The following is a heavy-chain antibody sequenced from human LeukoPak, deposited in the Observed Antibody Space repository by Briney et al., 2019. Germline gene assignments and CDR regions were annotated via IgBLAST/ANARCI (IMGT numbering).Heavy chain of an antibody. CDR3: ARGVGTTVTYVDY. J-gene: IGHJ4*02. V-gene: IGHV4-34*01. CDR2: INHSGST. CDR1: GGSFSGYY. Sequence: IPSETLSLTCAVYGGSFSGYYWSWIRQPPGKGLEWIGEINHSGSTNYNPSLKSRVTISVDTSKNQFSLKLSSVTAADTAVYYCARGVGTTVTYVDYWGQGTLVTVSS. D-gene: IGHD4-17*01.